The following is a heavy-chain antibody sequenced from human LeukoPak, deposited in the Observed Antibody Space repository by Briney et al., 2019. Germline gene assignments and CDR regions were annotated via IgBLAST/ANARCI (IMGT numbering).Heavy chain of an antibody. J-gene: IGHJ4*02. V-gene: IGHV4-34*01. CDR2: INHSGST. CDR1: GGSFSGYY. Sequence: PSETLSLTCAVYGGSFSGYYWSWIHQPPGKGLEWIGEINHSGSTNYNPSLKSRVTISVDTSKNQFSLKLSSVTAADTAVYYCARDIHTYYYGSGSYLSPFDYWGQGTLVTVSS. D-gene: IGHD3-10*01. CDR3: ARDIHTYYYGSGSYLSPFDY.